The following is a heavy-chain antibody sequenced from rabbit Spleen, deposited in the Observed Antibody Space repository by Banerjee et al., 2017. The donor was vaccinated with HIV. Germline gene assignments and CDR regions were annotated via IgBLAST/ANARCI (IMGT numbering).Heavy chain of an antibody. D-gene: IGHD2-1*01. CDR2: IYAAGSGDT. CDR3: ARGVYDDYDTYYFDL. CDR1: GFSFNSGFW. V-gene: IGHV1S45*01. J-gene: IGHJ4*01. Sequence: QQQLVESGGDLVKPEGSLTLTCTASGFSFNSGFWVCWVRQAPGKGLEWIACIYAAGSGDTDHANWATGRFTVSKTSSTTVTLQMTSLTAADTATYFCARGVYDDYDTYYFDLWGPGTLVTVS.